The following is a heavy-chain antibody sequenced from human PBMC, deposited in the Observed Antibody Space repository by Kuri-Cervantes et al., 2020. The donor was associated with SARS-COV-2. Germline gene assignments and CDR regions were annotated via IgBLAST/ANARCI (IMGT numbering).Heavy chain of an antibody. V-gene: IGHV4-4*07. CDR3: ARDLPSDYTYYYYYMDV. D-gene: IGHD4/OR15-4a*01. CDR2: IYTSGST. Sequence: SETLSLTCTVSGGSISSYYWSWIRQPAGKGLKWIGRIYTSGSTNYNPSLKSRVTMSVDTSKNQFYLKLSSVTAADTAVYYCARDLPSDYTYYYYYMDVWGKGTTGTVSS. J-gene: IGHJ6*03. CDR1: GGSISSYY.